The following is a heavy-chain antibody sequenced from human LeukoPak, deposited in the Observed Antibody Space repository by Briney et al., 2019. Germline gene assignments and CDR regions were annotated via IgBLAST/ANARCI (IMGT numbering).Heavy chain of an antibody. CDR3: ALSAEKQLVYFDF. CDR2: IIPVFDTA. V-gene: IGHV1-69*05. CDR1: GDTYSNYD. Sequence: SVKVSCKASGDTYSNYDVTGVRQAPGHGLEWMGRIIPVFDTAKYAQNFPGRVTMTTDESSSTAYMELYSLRSEDTAVYYCALSAEKQLVYFDFWGQGTLVTVSS. J-gene: IGHJ4*02. D-gene: IGHD6-13*01.